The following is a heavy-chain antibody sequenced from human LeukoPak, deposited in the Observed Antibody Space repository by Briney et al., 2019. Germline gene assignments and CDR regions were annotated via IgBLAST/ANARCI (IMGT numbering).Heavy chain of an antibody. V-gene: IGHV4-59*01. Sequence: SETLSLTCTGSGGSISSYYWSWIRQPPGKGLEWIGNIYYSGSTNYNPSLKSRVTISVDTSKNQFSLKLSSVTAADTAVYYCARFSGSYGTDYWGQGTLVTVSS. CDR3: ARFSGSYGTDY. J-gene: IGHJ4*02. CDR2: IYYSGST. D-gene: IGHD1-26*01. CDR1: GGSISSYY.